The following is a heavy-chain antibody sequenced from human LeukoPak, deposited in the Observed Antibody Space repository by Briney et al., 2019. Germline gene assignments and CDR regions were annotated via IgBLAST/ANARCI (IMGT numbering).Heavy chain of an antibody. D-gene: IGHD3-16*01. Sequence: SETLSLTCTVSGGSISSYYWSWIRQPPGKGLEWIGYIYYSGSTNYNPSLKSRVTISVDTSKNQFSLKLSSVTAADTAVYYCARRGRGDDAFDIWGQGTMVTVSS. CDR1: GGSISSYY. CDR3: ARRGRGDDAFDI. V-gene: IGHV4-59*08. J-gene: IGHJ3*02. CDR2: IYYSGST.